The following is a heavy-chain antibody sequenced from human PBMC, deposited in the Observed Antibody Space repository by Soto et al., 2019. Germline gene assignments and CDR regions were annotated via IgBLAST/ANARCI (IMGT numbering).Heavy chain of an antibody. V-gene: IGHV1-18*01. Sequence: QVQLVQSGAEVKKPGASVKVSCKASGYTFTSYGISWVRQAPGQGLEWMGWISGYNDNTNYAQKLQGRVTMTTDTSTSTASMELRSLSSDDTAVYSCARTAFMVGVTDIDYWGQGTLVTVSS. J-gene: IGHJ4*02. CDR2: ISGYNDNT. CDR3: ARTAFMVGVTDIDY. D-gene: IGHD1-26*01. CDR1: GYTFTSYG.